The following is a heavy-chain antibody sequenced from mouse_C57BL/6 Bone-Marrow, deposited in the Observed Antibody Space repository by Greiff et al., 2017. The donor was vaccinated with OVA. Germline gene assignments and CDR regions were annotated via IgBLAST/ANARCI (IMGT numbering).Heavy chain of an antibody. D-gene: IGHD2-10*02. CDR3: ATPYGNYPHYYAMDY. CDR2: ISSGSSTI. CDR1: GFTFSDYG. V-gene: IGHV5-17*01. J-gene: IGHJ4*01. Sequence: DVMLVESGGGLVKPGGSLKLSCAASGFTFSDYGMHWVRQAPEKGLEWVAYISSGSSTIYYADTVKGRFTISRDNAKNTLFLQMTSLRSEDTAMYYCATPYGNYPHYYAMDYWGQGTSVTVSS.